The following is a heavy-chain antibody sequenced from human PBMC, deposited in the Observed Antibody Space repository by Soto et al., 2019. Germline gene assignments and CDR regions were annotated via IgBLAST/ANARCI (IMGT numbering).Heavy chain of an antibody. V-gene: IGHV3-7*04. CDR2: IKEDESEK. J-gene: IGHJ4*02. CDR3: VRARVDY. Sequence: RLSCAASGFTFSSYWMHWVRQVPGKGLEWVATIKEDESEKYYLDSVKGRFTISRDNAKNLLYLQMDTLGGDDTGVYYCVRARVDYWGQGILVTVSS. CDR1: GFTFSSYW.